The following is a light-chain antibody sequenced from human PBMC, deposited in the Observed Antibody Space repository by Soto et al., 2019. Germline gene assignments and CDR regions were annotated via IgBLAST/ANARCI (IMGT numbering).Light chain of an antibody. V-gene: IGKV1-39*01. CDR2: AAS. CDR1: QSITTY. J-gene: IGKJ1*01. CDR3: QQSYSIFLT. Sequence: DIQMTQSPSSLSASVGDRVTITCRASQSITTYLNWYQHKPGKAPKLLIYAASNLQSGVPSRCSGSGSGTDFTLTISSLQPEDFATYYCQQSYSIFLTFGQGTKVEVK.